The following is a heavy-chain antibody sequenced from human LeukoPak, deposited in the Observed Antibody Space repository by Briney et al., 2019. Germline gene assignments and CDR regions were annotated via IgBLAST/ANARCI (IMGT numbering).Heavy chain of an antibody. D-gene: IGHD6-25*01. CDR1: GGSISSYY. V-gene: IGHV4-59*06. J-gene: IGHJ6*02. CDR3: ARADYQYGMDV. Sequence: PSETLSLTCTVSGGSISSYYWSWIRQHPGKGLECIGYMYYSGSSYYNPSLKSRVTISVDTSKNQLSLRLNSVTAADTAVYYCARADYQYGMDVWGQGTTVTVSS. CDR2: MYYSGSS.